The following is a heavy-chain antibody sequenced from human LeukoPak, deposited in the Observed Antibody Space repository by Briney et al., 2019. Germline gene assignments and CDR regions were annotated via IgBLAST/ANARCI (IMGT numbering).Heavy chain of an antibody. J-gene: IGHJ3*02. Sequence: GGSLRLACAASGFTVSSNYMSWVRQAPGKGLEWVSIIYSGGSTFYADSVKGRFTISRDNTKNTLYLQMNSLRAEDTAVYYCARGGSYLSAFDIWGQGTMVTVSS. V-gene: IGHV3-53*01. D-gene: IGHD1-26*01. CDR3: ARGGSYLSAFDI. CDR1: GFTVSSNY. CDR2: IYSGGST.